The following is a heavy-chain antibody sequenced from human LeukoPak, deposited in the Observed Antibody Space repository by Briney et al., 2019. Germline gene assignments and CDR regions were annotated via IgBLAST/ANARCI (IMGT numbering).Heavy chain of an antibody. Sequence: GGSLRPSCAASGFTFTAYAMSWVRQAPGKGLEWVSTISDRGDSTCYADSVKGRFTISRDNSKDTVFLQLNSLRVEDTALYYCTKGTIELGVWGQGTTVTVSS. CDR3: TKGTIELGV. CDR2: ISDRGDST. CDR1: GFTFTAYA. J-gene: IGHJ6*02. D-gene: IGHD4/OR15-4a*01. V-gene: IGHV3-23*01.